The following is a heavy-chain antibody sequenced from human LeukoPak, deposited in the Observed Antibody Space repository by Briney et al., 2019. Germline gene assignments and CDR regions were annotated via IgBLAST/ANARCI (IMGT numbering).Heavy chain of an antibody. J-gene: IGHJ3*02. CDR1: ESTFSAYW. D-gene: IGHD3-22*01. CDR2: IKHDGSEK. Sequence: GGSLRLSCAASESTFSAYWMSWVRQAPGKGLEWVASIKHDGSEKYYVDSVKGRFTISRDNAKNSPYLQMNSLRAEDTAVYYCARESPYYYDSSDAFDIWGQGTMVTVSS. CDR3: ARESPYYYDSSDAFDI. V-gene: IGHV3-7*03.